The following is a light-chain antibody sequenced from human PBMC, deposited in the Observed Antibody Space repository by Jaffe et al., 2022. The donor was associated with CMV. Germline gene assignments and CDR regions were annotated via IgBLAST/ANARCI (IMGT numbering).Light chain of an antibody. V-gene: IGLV3-1*01. CDR2: QDN. J-gene: IGLJ2*01. Sequence: SFELTQPPSMSVSPGQTASITCSGDYLGNKYISWYQQKPGQSPVLVIFQDNRRPSGIPDRFSGSNSGNTATLTISGTQATDEADYYCQAWDSTTVVFGGGTRLTVL. CDR3: QAWDSTTVV. CDR1: YLGNKY.